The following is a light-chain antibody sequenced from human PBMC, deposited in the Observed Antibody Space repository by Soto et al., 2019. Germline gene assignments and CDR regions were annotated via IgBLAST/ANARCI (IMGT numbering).Light chain of an antibody. CDR2: DAS. CDR1: QSVSSY. CDR3: QQRSNWPPIT. Sequence: EIVLTQSPATLSLSPGERATLSCRARQSVSSYLAWYQQKPGQAPRLLIYDASNRATGIPARFSGSGSGTDFTLTISSLEPEDFAVYYWQQRSNWPPITFGQGTRLEIK. V-gene: IGKV3-11*01. J-gene: IGKJ5*01.